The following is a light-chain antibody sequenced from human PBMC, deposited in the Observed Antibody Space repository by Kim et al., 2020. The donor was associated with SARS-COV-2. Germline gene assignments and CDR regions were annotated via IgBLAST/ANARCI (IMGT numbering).Light chain of an antibody. CDR2: DAS. J-gene: IGKJ4*01. Sequence: SPGERAALSCRASQNIDTYLAWYQQRPGQAPRLLVYDASNRATGVPDRFSGSGSGTDFTLTISSLEPEDFSIYYCQQRNSWPPAVTFGGGTKV. V-gene: IGKV3-11*01. CDR3: QQRNSWPPAVT. CDR1: QNIDTY.